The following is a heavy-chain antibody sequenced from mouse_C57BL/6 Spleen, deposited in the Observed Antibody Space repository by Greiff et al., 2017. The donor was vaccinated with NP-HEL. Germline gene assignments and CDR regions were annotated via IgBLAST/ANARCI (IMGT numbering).Heavy chain of an antibody. CDR3: ARHENDYDGFAY. J-gene: IGHJ3*01. V-gene: IGHV5-6*01. CDR2: ISSGGSYT. D-gene: IGHD2-4*01. CDR1: GFTFSSYG. Sequence: EVMLVESGGDLVKPGGSLKLSCAASGFTFSSYGMSWVRQTPDKRLEWVATISSGGSYTYYPDSVKGRFTISRDNAKNTLYLQMSSLKSEDTAMYYCARHENDYDGFAYWGQGTLVTVSA.